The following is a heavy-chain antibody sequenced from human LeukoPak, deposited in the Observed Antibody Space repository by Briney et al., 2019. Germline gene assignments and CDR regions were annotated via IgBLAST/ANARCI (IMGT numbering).Heavy chain of an antibody. CDR3: ARARNYDILTGYYYYYGMDV. CDR2: IYYSGST. CDR1: GGSISSYY. J-gene: IGHJ6*02. D-gene: IGHD3-9*01. V-gene: IGHV4-59*01. Sequence: SETLSLTCTVSGGSISSYYWSWIRQPPGKGLEWIGYIYYSGSTNYNPSLKSRVTISVDTSKNQFSLKLSSVTAADTAVYYCARARNYDILTGYYYYYGMDVWGQGTTVTVSS.